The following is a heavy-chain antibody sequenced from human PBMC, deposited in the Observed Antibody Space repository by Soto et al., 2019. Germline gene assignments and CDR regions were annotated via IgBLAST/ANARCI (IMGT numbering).Heavy chain of an antibody. CDR2: ITSSSSTI. D-gene: IGHD2-21*02. CDR3: ARGRVGTEYFDY. J-gene: IGHJ4*02. V-gene: IGHV3-48*02. CDR1: GFTFSINS. Sequence: GSLRLSCAASGFTFSINSMNWVRQAPGKGLEWISYITSSSSTIYYADSVKGRFTISRDNAKNSVYLQMNSLRDEDTAVYYCARGRVGTEYFDYWGQGALVTVSS.